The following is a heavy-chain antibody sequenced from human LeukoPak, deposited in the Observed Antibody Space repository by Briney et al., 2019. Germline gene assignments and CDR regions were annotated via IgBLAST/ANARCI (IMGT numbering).Heavy chain of an antibody. V-gene: IGHV1-2*02. D-gene: IGHD3-22*01. Sequence: GASVKVSCKASGYTFTDYYMHWVRQAPGQGLEWLGWINPNSGDTYYAQKFRGRVTMTRDTSISTAYMELSRLRSDDTAIYYCARGDYYDSSGFRWWGQGTLVTVSS. CDR1: GYTFTDYY. J-gene: IGHJ4*02. CDR3: ARGDYYDSSGFRW. CDR2: INPNSGDT.